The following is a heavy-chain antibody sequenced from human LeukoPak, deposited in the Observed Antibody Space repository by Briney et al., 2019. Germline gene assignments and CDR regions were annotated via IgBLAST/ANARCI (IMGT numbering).Heavy chain of an antibody. J-gene: IGHJ4*02. Sequence: SETLSLTCTVSGASINTHFYYWGWIRQTPRKGLEWIGNMYYRGSTYYNPSLNSRVSMSLDTSKNQFSLRLSSVTAADTAIYFCARSETIWYYFDHWGQGTPVTVSS. V-gene: IGHV4-39*07. CDR2: MYYRGST. CDR3: ARSETIWYYFDH. CDR1: GASINTHFYY. D-gene: IGHD1-7*01.